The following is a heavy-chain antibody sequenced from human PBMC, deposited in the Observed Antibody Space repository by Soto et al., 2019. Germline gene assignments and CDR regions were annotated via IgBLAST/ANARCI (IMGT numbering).Heavy chain of an antibody. J-gene: IGHJ4*02. CDR2: IYYSGST. D-gene: IGHD2-21*02. V-gene: IGHV4-39*01. CDR3: ARHFNCGGDCYHFDY. Sequence: SETLSLTCTVSGASISSYYWGWIRQPPGKGLEWIGSIYYSGSTYYNPSLKSRVTISVDTSKNQFSLKLSSVTAADTAVYYCARHFNCGGDCYHFDYWGQGTLVTVSS. CDR1: GASISSYY.